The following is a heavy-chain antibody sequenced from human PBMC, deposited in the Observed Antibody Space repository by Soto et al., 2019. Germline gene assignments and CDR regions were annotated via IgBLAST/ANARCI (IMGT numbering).Heavy chain of an antibody. CDR1: GGSVSSGAYS. D-gene: IGHD3-3*01. J-gene: IGHJ5*02. Sequence: PSETLSLTCAVSGGSVSSGAYSWSWIRQPPGKGLEWIGYIYHSGIAYYNPSLKSRVTMSVDRSKSQFSLRLSAMTAADTAVYYCARGITIFGVTPPHWFDPWGRGTLVTVSS. CDR2: IYHSGIA. CDR3: ARGITIFGVTPPHWFDP. V-gene: IGHV4-30-2*01.